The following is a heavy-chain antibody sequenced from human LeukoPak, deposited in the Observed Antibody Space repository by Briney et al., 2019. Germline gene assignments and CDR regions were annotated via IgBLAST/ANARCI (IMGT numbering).Heavy chain of an antibody. V-gene: IGHV4-34*01. J-gene: IGHJ4*02. D-gene: IGHD3-3*01. CDR2: INHSGNT. CDR3: ARGMILRFLEWSLDY. Sequence: SETLSLTCAVYGGSFSGNYWIWIRQPPGKGLEWIGEINHSGNTNYNPSLKSRVTISVDTSKNQFSLKLSSVTAADTAVYYCARGMILRFLEWSLDYWGQGTLVTVSS. CDR1: GGSFSGNY.